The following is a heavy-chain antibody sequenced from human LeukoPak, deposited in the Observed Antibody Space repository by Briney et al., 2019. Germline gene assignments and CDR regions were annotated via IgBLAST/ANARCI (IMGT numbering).Heavy chain of an antibody. CDR3: TRARGAGPGAHFDY. V-gene: IGHV3-7*03. J-gene: IGHJ4*02. CDR1: GFTFSSYS. Sequence: GGSLRLSCAASGFTFSSYSMNWVRQAPGKGLEGVANIKEDGSEKYYVDSVKGRFTISRDNAKNSLFLQMNSLRAEDTAVYYCTRARGAGPGAHFDYWGQGTLVTVSS. CDR2: IKEDGSEK. D-gene: IGHD3-10*01.